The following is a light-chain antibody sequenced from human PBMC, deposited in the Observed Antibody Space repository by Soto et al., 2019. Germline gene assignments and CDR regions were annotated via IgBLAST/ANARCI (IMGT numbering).Light chain of an antibody. Sequence: EIVLTQSPGTLSLSPGEGATVSCRVSQSINSKSLGWYQRKFGQAHRLLFYNTSSRATGIPDRFSGSWSGTDFTLSISRLEPEDFAVYYCQHYGGSFIFGPGTKVDFK. CDR3: QHYGGSFI. V-gene: IGKV3-20*01. CDR1: QSINSKS. J-gene: IGKJ3*01. CDR2: NTS.